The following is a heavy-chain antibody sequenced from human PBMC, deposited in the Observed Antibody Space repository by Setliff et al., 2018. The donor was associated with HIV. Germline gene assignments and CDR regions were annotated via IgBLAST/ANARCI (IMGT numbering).Heavy chain of an antibody. J-gene: IGHJ3*02. CDR2: ISGTGETS. V-gene: IGHV3-11*04. Sequence: GGSLRLSCVASGFTFSDYYMSWIRQAPGKGLEWISYISGTGETSYYADSVQGRFTVSRDNAKNSLYLQMNSLRAEDTAVYYCARSHYDSRGYYYRGDAFDIWGLGTMVTVSS. D-gene: IGHD3-22*01. CDR3: ARSHYDSRGYYYRGDAFDI. CDR1: GFTFSDYY.